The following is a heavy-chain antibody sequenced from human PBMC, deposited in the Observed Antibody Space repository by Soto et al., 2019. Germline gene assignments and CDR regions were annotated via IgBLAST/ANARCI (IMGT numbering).Heavy chain of an antibody. Sequence: QVQLQESGPGLVKPSQTLSLTCTVSGGSISSGGYYWSWIRQHPGKGLEWIGYIYYSGSTYYNPSLKSRVTLAVDTSKNQFALKLSSVTAADTAVYYCARVVRGSYGLVLIDYWGQGTLVTVSS. J-gene: IGHJ4*02. CDR3: ARVVRGSYGLVLIDY. V-gene: IGHV4-31*03. CDR1: GGSISSGGYY. D-gene: IGHD5-18*01. CDR2: IYYSGST.